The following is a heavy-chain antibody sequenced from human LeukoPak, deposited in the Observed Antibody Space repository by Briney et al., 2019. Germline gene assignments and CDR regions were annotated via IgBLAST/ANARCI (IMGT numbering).Heavy chain of an antibody. J-gene: IGHJ3*02. CDR3: ARRNYYDSSGHHDAFDI. V-gene: IGHV4-39*01. CDR1: GGSISSSSYY. Sequence: SETLSLTCTVSGGSISSSSYYWGWIRQPPGKGLEWIGSIYYSGSTNYNPSLKSRVTMSVDTSKNQFSLKLSSVTAADTAVYYCARRNYYDSSGHHDAFDIWGQGTMVTVSS. D-gene: IGHD3-22*01. CDR2: IYYSGST.